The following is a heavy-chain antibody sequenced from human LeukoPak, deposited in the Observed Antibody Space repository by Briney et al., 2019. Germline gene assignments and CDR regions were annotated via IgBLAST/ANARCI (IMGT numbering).Heavy chain of an antibody. J-gene: IGHJ4*02. V-gene: IGHV4-4*07. CDR3: ARDGGTGDRPY. D-gene: IGHD7-27*01. CDR2: IYTSGST. Sequence: PSETLSLTCTVSGGSISSYYWSWIRQPAGKGLEWIGRIYTSGSTNYNPSLKSRVTISVDKSKNQFSLKLSSVTAADTAVYYCARDGGTGDRPYWDQGTLVTVSS. CDR1: GGSISSYY.